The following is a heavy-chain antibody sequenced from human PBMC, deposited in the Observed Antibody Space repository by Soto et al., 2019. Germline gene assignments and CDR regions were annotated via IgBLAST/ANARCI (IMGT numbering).Heavy chain of an antibody. J-gene: IGHJ3*02. CDR2: ISAYNGNT. CDR1: GYTFTSYG. D-gene: IGHD3-3*01. CDR3: AIIAPSITIFGLASDAFDI. V-gene: IGHV1-18*01. Sequence: ASVKVSCKASGYTFTSYGISWVRQAPGQGLEWMGWISAYNGNTNYAQKLQGRVTMTTDTSTSTAYMELRSLRSDDTAVYYCAIIAPSITIFGLASDAFDIWGHATMVTVS.